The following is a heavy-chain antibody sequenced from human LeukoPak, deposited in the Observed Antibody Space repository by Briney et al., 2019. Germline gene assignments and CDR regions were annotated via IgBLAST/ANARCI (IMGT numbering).Heavy chain of an antibody. V-gene: IGHV1-69*13. Sequence: ASVKVSCKASGGTFSSYAISWVRQAPGQGLEWMGGIIPIFGTANYAQKFQGRVTITADESTSTAYMELSSLRSEDTAVYYCARDFTVVTRNDAFDIWGQGTMVTVSS. J-gene: IGHJ3*02. CDR1: GGTFSSYA. D-gene: IGHD4-23*01. CDR2: IIPIFGTA. CDR3: ARDFTVVTRNDAFDI.